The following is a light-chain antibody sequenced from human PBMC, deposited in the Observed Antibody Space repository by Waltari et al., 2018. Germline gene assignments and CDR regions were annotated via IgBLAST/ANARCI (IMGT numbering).Light chain of an antibody. CDR3: QQYYSTPPT. CDR1: QTLLYSSNSKNY. J-gene: IGKJ5*01. V-gene: IGKV4-1*01. CDR2: WAA. Sequence: DIVMTQSPDSLAVSLGERATINCKSSQTLLYSSNSKNYLAWYQQKPGQPPKLLIYWAAARESGVPARFSGSGSGTDFTLTISSLQAEDVAVYYCQQYYSTPPTFGQGTRLEIK.